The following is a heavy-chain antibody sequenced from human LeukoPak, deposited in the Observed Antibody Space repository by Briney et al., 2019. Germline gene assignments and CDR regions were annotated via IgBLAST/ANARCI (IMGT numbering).Heavy chain of an antibody. V-gene: IGHV5-51*01. CDR2: IYPADSDI. CDR1: GSSINNYW. D-gene: IGHD2-15*01. J-gene: IGHJ5*02. Sequence: GESLKISCKGSGSSINNYWIGWVRQMPGKGLEWMGIIYPADSDIRYSPSFQGQVTISADKSISTAYQQWSSLKASDTAMYYCARQEYCSGGSCYTWFDPWGQGTLVIVSS. CDR3: ARQEYCSGGSCYTWFDP.